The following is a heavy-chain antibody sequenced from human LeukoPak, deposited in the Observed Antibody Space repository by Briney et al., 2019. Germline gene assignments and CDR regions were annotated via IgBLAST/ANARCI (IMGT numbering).Heavy chain of an antibody. Sequence: SETLSLTCAVYGGSFSGYYWSWIRQPPGKGLEWIGEIIHSGSTNYNPSLKSRVTISVDTSNNQFSLKLSSVTAADTAVYYCARKCSSTSCYNYWGQGTLVTVSS. CDR3: ARKCSSTSCYNY. D-gene: IGHD2-2*01. J-gene: IGHJ4*02. CDR1: GGSFSGYY. CDR2: IIHSGST. V-gene: IGHV4-34*12.